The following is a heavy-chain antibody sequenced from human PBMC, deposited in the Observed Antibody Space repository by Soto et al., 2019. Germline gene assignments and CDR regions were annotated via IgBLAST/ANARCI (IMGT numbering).Heavy chain of an antibody. CDR3: ARDQSWSGASLHFDY. V-gene: IGHV1-18*01. CDR1: GYTFTSYG. Sequence: QVQLVQSGAEVKKPGASVKVSCKASGYTFTSYGISWVRQAPGQGLEWMGWISAYNGNTNYAQKLQGRVTMTTDTSTSTGYMELRSLRSDDTAVYYCARDQSWSGASLHFDYWGQGTLVTVSS. CDR2: ISAYNGNT. D-gene: IGHD3-3*01. J-gene: IGHJ4*02.